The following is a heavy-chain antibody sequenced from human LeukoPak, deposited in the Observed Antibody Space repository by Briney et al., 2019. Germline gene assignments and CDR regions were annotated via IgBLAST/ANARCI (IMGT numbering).Heavy chain of an antibody. D-gene: IGHD1-26*01. CDR3: ARDGRWELLGGADY. J-gene: IGHJ4*02. Sequence: GGSLRLSCAASGFTFDDYGMSWVRQAPGKGLEWVSGINWNGGSTGYADSVKGRFTISRDNAKNSLYLQMNSLRAEDTALYYCARDGRWELLGGADYWGQGTLVTVSS. CDR1: GFTFDDYG. V-gene: IGHV3-20*04. CDR2: INWNGGST.